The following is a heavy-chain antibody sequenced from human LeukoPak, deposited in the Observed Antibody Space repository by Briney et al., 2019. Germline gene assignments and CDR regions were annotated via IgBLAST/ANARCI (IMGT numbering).Heavy chain of an antibody. CDR3: TTESLYYYDSGGYYKFADY. V-gene: IGHV3-15*01. J-gene: IGHJ4*02. CDR2: IKSKTDGGTT. Sequence: PGGSLRLSCAASGFTFSNAWMSWVRQAPGKGLEWVGRIKSKTDGGTTDYAAPVKGRFTISRDDSKNTLYLQMNSLKTEDTAVYYCTTESLYYYDSGGYYKFADYWGQGTLVTVSS. D-gene: IGHD3-22*01. CDR1: GFTFSNAW.